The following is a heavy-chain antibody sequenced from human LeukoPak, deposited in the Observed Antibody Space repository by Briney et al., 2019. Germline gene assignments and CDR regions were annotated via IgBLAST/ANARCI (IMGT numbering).Heavy chain of an antibody. J-gene: IGHJ4*02. Sequence: GGSLRLSCAASGFTFSSYGMHWVRQAPGKGLEWVAFIRYDGSNKYYADSVKGRFTISRDNSKNTLYLQMNSLRAEDTAVYYCAKGPIVVVPAAKGGMDYWGQGTLVTVSS. CDR1: GFTFSSYG. V-gene: IGHV3-30*02. CDR3: AKGPIVVVPAAKGGMDY. CDR2: IRYDGSNK. D-gene: IGHD2-2*01.